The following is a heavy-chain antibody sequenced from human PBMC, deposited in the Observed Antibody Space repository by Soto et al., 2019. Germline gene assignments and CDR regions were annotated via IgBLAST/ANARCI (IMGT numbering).Heavy chain of an antibody. CDR3: AGAHYSNYVLPDN. D-gene: IGHD4-4*01. Sequence: QVQLVQSGAEVKKPGASVKVSCKASGYTFTSYYMHCVRQAPGQGLEWMGIINPSGGSTIYAQKFQGRVTMTRDTSKSNVNMNLSGQKSDDTGVYYCAGAHYSNYVLPDNWGQGTLVTVSS. CDR2: INPSGGST. V-gene: IGHV1-46*01. J-gene: IGHJ4*02. CDR1: GYTFTSYY.